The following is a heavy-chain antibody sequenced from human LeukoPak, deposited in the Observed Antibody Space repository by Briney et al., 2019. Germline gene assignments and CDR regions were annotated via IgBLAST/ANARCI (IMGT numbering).Heavy chain of an antibody. J-gene: IGHJ5*02. CDR3: ARDRDFCTSRGNNWFDP. CDR1: GASLSSYY. D-gene: IGHD3/OR15-3a*01. V-gene: IGHV4-34*01. Sequence: SETLSLTCVVSGASLSSYYWSWIRQPPGQGLERSGEIHDRSFTYHQPLKSRLTISIDTSSNQFSLELNSVTAADTAVYYCARDRDFCTSRGNNWFDPWGPGTLVTVPS. CDR2: IHDRSF.